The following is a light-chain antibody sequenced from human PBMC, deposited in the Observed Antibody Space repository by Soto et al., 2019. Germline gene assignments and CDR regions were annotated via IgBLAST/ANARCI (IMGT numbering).Light chain of an antibody. CDR2: GAS. CDR1: QSVSNN. CDR3: QQYGSSPET. V-gene: IGKV3-15*01. Sequence: EIVMTQSPATLSVSPGERATLSCRASQSVSNNLAWYQQKHGQAPRLLFYGASTRATGIPARFSGSGSGTEFTLTISSLQSEDFAVYFCQQYGSSPETFGQGTKVEIK. J-gene: IGKJ1*01.